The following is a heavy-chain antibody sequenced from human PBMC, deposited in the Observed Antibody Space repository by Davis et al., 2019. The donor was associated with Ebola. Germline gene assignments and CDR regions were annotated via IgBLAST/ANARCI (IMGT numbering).Heavy chain of an antibody. CDR1: GFTFSDHY. V-gene: IGHV4-34*01. D-gene: IGHD2-2*01. J-gene: IGHJ6*03. CDR2: INHSGST. Sequence: ESLKISCTASGFTFSDHYMDWVRQAPGKGLEWIGEINHSGSTNYNPSLKSRVTISVDTSKNQFSLKLSSVTVADTAVYYCARFDVVVPAASSSAYYYYMDVWGRGTTVTVSS. CDR3: ARFDVVVPAASSSAYYYYMDV.